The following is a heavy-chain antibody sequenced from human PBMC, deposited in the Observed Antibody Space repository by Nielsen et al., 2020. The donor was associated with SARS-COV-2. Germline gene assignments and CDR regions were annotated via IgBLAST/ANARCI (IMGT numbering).Heavy chain of an antibody. CDR3: ASMGY. CDR2: IPYDGSNE. J-gene: IGHJ4*02. Sequence: GGSLRLSCTISGSSFGEYGLTWVRQAPGKGPEWVAVIPYDGSNEYYAEFVKGRFTISRDNSKNTLYLEIHSLRAEDTAVYYCASMGYWGQGTLVTVSS. CDR1: GSSFGEYG. V-gene: IGHV3-33*05. D-gene: IGHD3-10*01.